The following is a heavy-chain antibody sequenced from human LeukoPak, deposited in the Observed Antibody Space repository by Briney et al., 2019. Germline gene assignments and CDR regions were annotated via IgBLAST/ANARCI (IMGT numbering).Heavy chain of an antibody. V-gene: IGHV3-33*01. CDR3: VRDPSNSGWAFDY. D-gene: IGHD6-19*01. CDR1: GFTFSTYA. Sequence: GGSLRLSCAASGFTFSTYAMHWVRQAPGKGLEWVAMIWYNGKNRHYADSVKGRFTISRDNSKNTLDLQMNSLRADDTAVYYCVRDPSNSGWAFDYWGQGTLVTVSS. J-gene: IGHJ4*02. CDR2: IWYNGKNR.